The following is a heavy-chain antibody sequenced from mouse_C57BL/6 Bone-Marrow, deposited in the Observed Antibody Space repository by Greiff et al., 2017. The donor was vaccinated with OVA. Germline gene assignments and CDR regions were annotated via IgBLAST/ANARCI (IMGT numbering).Heavy chain of an antibody. CDR1: GYTFTSYW. D-gene: IGHD2-2*01. Sequence: QVQLKQPGAELVRPGTSVKLSCKASGYTFTSYWMHWVKQRPGQGLEWIGVIDPSASYTNYNQKFKAKATLTVDTSSSTAYMQLSSLTSEDSAVYYCAKERSYGYSAWFAYWGQGTLVTVSA. CDR3: AKERSYGYSAWFAY. V-gene: IGHV1-59*01. J-gene: IGHJ3*01. CDR2: IDPSASYT.